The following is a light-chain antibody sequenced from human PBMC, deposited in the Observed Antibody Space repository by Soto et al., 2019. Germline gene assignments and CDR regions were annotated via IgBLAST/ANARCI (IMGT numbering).Light chain of an antibody. CDR3: QQPSNWPYT. Sequence: EIVLTQSPVTLSLSPGDRATLSCRASQGVSSYLAWYQQKPGQAPRLLIYDAFNMATGIPARFSGSGSGTDFPLTISSLEPEDFAAYYCQQPSNWPYTFGQGTKVEIK. J-gene: IGKJ2*01. CDR1: QGVSSY. V-gene: IGKV3-11*01. CDR2: DAF.